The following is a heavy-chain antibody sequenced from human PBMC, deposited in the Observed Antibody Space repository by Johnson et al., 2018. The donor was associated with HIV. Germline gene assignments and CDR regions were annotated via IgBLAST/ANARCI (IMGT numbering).Heavy chain of an antibody. CDR1: GFTFDDYA. Sequence: VQLVESGGGLVQPGRSLRLSCAASGFTFDDYAMHWVRQAPGKGLEWVSGISWNSGSIGYADSVKGRFTISRDNAKNTLYLQMNSLRAEDTAVYYCARVGSSWGQGTMVTVSS. D-gene: IGHD6-13*01. CDR2: ISWNSGSI. J-gene: IGHJ3*01. CDR3: ARVGSS. V-gene: IGHV3-9*01.